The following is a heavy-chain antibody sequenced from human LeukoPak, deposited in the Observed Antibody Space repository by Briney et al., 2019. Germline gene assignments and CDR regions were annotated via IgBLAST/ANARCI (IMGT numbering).Heavy chain of an antibody. D-gene: IGHD3-22*01. CDR2: IYYRGNT. V-gene: IGHV4-39*01. J-gene: IGHJ4*02. CDR3: ARASSGYYWDFDY. CDR1: GDSISSYNYF. Sequence: SETLSLACTVSGDSISSYNYFWGWIRQPPGKGLEWVGSIYYRGNTYYNPSLKSRVTLSADTSKNQFSLKVTSVTAADTAVYYCARASSGYYWDFDYWGQGALVTVSS.